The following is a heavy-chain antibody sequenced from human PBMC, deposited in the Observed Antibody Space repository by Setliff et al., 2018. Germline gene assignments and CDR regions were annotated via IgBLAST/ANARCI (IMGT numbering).Heavy chain of an antibody. J-gene: IGHJ3*02. CDR1: GGSISTSSHH. CDR2: IYSSGTT. CDR3: TRRPRGRAAFDI. V-gene: IGHV4-39*01. Sequence: KTSETLSLTCTVSGGSISTSSHHWVWIRQSPGKGLEWIGIIYSSGTTYYNLSLKSRVTISLDTSKSQFSLNLGSVTAADTAVYYCTRRPRGRAAFDIWGQGTMVTVSS. D-gene: IGHD3-10*01.